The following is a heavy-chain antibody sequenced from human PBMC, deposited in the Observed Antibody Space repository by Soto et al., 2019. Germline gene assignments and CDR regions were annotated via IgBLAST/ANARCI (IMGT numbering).Heavy chain of an antibody. CDR2: LCHSGST. CDR1: GGSISSGGYS. V-gene: IGHV4-30-2*01. J-gene: IGHJ4*02. CDR3: ARGGGYTFDY. D-gene: IGHD3-16*01. Sequence: QLQLQESGSGLVKPSQTLSLTCAVSGGSISSGGYSWSWIRQPPGKGLEWIGYLCHSGSTYYNPSLISRVTTAVVGARKKFPLKPGSWTAADTAVYYCARGGGYTFDYWGQGTLVTVSS.